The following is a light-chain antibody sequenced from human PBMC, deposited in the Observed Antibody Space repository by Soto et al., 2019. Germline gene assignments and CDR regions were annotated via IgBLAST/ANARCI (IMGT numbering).Light chain of an antibody. CDR3: QQYGSSPRT. V-gene: IGKV3-20*01. CDR1: QSISSNY. Sequence: EIVLTQXPGTLSMCPGERATLSCRASQSISSNYLAWYQQKPGQAPSLLIYGASSRATGIPDRFSGSGSGTDFTLTISRLEAEDFAVYYCQQYGSSPRTFGQGTKVEFK. CDR2: GAS. J-gene: IGKJ1*01.